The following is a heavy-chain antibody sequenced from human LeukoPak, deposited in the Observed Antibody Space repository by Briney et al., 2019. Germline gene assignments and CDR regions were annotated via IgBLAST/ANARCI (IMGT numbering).Heavy chain of an antibody. CDR2: IGPTGSDR. J-gene: IGHJ4*02. V-gene: IGHV3-21*06. D-gene: IGHD1-14*01. Sequence: GGSLRLSCTASGLTFSTSGFNWVRQAPGKGLEWVASIGPTGSDRYHADSIKGRFTISRDNANNFLYLQMNSLRAENTAVYYCATETNGRHYDYWGQGTLLTVSS. CDR1: GLTFSTSG. CDR3: ATETNGRHYDY.